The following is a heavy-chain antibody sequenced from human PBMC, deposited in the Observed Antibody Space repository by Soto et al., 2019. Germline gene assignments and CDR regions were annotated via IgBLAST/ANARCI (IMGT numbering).Heavy chain of an antibody. CDR1: GFTFRSHW. V-gene: IGHV3-74*01. Sequence: GGFLRLSCAASGFTFRSHWMHWVRQGPGKGLVWVSRIKTDGSTTTYADSVKGRFTISRDNAKNTLYLQMNSLRVEDTAVYYCERDTPLSDSGPHFDYWGQGTRVNVSS. CDR2: IKTDGSTT. CDR3: ERDTPLSDSGPHFDY. J-gene: IGHJ4*02. D-gene: IGHD3-10*01.